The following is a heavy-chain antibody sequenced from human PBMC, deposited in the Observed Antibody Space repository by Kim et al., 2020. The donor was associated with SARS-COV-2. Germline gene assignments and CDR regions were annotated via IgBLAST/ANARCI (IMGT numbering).Heavy chain of an antibody. Sequence: NYAQKFQGRVTMTRDTSISTAYMELSRLRSDDTAVYYCARDRLLPYGMDVWGQGTTVTVSS. J-gene: IGHJ6*02. CDR3: ARDRLLPYGMDV. V-gene: IGHV1-2*02.